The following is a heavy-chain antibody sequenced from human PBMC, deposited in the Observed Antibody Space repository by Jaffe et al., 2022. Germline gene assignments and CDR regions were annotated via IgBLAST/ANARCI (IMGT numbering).Heavy chain of an antibody. J-gene: IGHJ4*02. CDR1: GGTFSSYA. D-gene: IGHD2-8*02. V-gene: IGHV1-69*01. CDR2: IIPIFGTA. Sequence: QVQLVQSGAEVKKPGSSVKVSCKASGGTFSSYAISWVRQAPGQGLEWMGGIIPIFGTANYAQKFQGRVTITADESTSTAYMELSSLRSEDTAVYYCAGEYCTGGVCYRPFDYWGQGTLVTVSS. CDR3: AGEYCTGGVCYRPFDY.